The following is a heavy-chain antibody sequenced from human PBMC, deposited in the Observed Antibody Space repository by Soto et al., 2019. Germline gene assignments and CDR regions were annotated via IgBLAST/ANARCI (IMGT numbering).Heavy chain of an antibody. Sequence: SETLSLTCTVSGGSISSYYWSWIRQPPGKGLEWIGYIYYSGSTNYNPSLKSRVTISVDTSKNQFSLKLSSVTAADTAVYYCARHQYSGWQQLIRPYYFDYWGQGTLVTVSS. CDR1: GGSISSYY. CDR3: ARHQYSGWQQLIRPYYFDY. V-gene: IGHV4-59*08. D-gene: IGHD6-13*01. J-gene: IGHJ4*02. CDR2: IYYSGST.